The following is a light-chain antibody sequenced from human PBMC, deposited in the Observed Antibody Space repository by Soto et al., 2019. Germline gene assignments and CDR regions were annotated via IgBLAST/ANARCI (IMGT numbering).Light chain of an antibody. V-gene: IGKV3-15*01. Sequence: EIVMTQSPAILSVSPGERATLSCRASQSVSSNLAWYQQKPGQAPRLLIYGASTRATGIPARFSGSGSGTEFTLTISSLQSEDFAVYYCQQYNNWPFPSWTFGQGTKVEIK. CDR1: QSVSSN. CDR3: QQYNNWPFPSWT. J-gene: IGKJ1*01. CDR2: GAS.